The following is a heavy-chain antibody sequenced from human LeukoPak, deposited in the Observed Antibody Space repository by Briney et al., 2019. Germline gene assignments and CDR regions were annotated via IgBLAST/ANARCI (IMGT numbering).Heavy chain of an antibody. V-gene: IGHV1-8*01. D-gene: IGHD6-13*01. J-gene: IGHJ4*02. CDR2: MNPNSGNT. CDR1: GHTFTSYD. Sequence: GASVKVSCKASGHTFTSYDINWVRQATGQGLEWMGWMNPNSGNTGYAQKFQGRVTMTRNTSISTAYMELSSLRSEDTAVYYCARAGIAAAALGDYWGQGTLVTVSS. CDR3: ARAGIAAAALGDY.